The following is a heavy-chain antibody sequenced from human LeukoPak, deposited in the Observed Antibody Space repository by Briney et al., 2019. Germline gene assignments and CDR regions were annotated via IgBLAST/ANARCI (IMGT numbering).Heavy chain of an antibody. CDR1: GYTFTNYG. Sequence: GASVKVTCKASGYTFTNYGINWVRQAPGQGLEWMGWISSYNGNTDYAQKLQGRVTMTTDTSTSTAYMELRSLRSDDTAVYYCARVGSYTYYFDYWGQGTLVTVSS. V-gene: IGHV1-18*01. CDR2: ISSYNGNT. D-gene: IGHD1-1*01. J-gene: IGHJ4*02. CDR3: ARVGSYTYYFDY.